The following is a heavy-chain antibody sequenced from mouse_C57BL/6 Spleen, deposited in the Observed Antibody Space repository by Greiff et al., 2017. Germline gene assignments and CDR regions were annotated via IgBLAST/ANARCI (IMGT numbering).Heavy chain of an antibody. V-gene: IGHV1-42*01. J-gene: IGHJ2*01. Sequence: VQLKESGPELVKPGASVKISCKASGYSFTGYYMNWVKQSPEKSLEWIGEINPSTGGTTYNQKFKAKATLTVDKSSSTAYMQLKSLTSEDSAVYYCATLYYGNPFDYWGQGTTLTVSS. D-gene: IGHD2-1*01. CDR3: ATLYYGNPFDY. CDR2: INPSTGGT. CDR1: GYSFTGYY.